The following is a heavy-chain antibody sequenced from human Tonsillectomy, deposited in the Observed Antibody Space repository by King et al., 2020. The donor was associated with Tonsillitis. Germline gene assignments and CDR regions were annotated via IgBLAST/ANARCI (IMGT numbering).Heavy chain of an antibody. CDR1: GGSFSGYY. D-gene: IGHD6-13*01. Sequence: VQLQQWGAGLLKPSETLSLTCAVYGGSFSGYYWSWIRQPPGKGLEWIGEINHSGSTNYNPSLKSRVTISVDTSKNQFSLKLSSVTAADTAVYYCARGPVRAAAGTEFDPWGQGTLVTVSS. V-gene: IGHV4-34*01. CDR3: ARGPVRAAAGTEFDP. J-gene: IGHJ5*02. CDR2: INHSGST.